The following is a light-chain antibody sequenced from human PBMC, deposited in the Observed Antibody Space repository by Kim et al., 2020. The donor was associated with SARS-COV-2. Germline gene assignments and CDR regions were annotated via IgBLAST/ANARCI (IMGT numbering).Light chain of an antibody. CDR1: QDIAGY. CDR3: LQLNTYPRT. CDR2: AAS. J-gene: IGKJ1*01. V-gene: IGKV1-9*01. Sequence: GDRVTITCRASQDIAGYLAWYQQEPGKAPKLLIYAASTLQSGVPSRFSGSGSRTDFTLTISSLQPEDFATYYCLQLNTYPRTFGQGTKVDIK.